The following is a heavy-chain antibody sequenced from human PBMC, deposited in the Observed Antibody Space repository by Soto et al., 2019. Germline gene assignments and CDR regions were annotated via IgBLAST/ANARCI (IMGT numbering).Heavy chain of an antibody. CDR1: GGSISTVNYW. Sequence: QVQLQESGPGLVKPSQTLSLTCTVSGGSISTVNYWWSWIRQSPDMGLEWIGPIYNGGSTYNNPSLESRVTMSVATSKNQRSLTLSSVSAADTAVYYCARGPSGDKVDSWGQGTLVTVSS. V-gene: IGHV4-30-4*01. CDR2: IYNGGST. D-gene: IGHD7-27*01. J-gene: IGHJ4*02. CDR3: ARGPSGDKVDS.